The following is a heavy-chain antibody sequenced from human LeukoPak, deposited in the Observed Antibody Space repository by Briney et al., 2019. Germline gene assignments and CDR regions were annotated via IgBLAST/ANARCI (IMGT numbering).Heavy chain of an antibody. Sequence: GGSLRLSCAASGFTSSSYWMSRVRQAPGKGLEWVANIKQDGSEKYYVDSVKGRFTISRDNAKNSLYLQMNSLRAEDTAVYYCARDRGSSGWYEFDYWGQGTLVTVSS. V-gene: IGHV3-7*01. D-gene: IGHD6-19*01. CDR1: GFTSSSYW. CDR3: ARDRGSSGWYEFDY. CDR2: IKQDGSEK. J-gene: IGHJ4*02.